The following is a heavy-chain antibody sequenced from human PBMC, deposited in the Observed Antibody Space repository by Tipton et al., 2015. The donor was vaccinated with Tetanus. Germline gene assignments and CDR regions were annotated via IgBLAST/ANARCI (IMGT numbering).Heavy chain of an antibody. J-gene: IGHJ4*02. Sequence: SLRLSCAASGFTFRTYAMHWIRQAPGKGLEWVAVISHDGGDKNYADSVKGRFTISRDNSRNTLNLQMDSLRVEDTAVYFCARDLGHYYDTRGYWSVAGGLDYWGQGTPATVSS. CDR2: ISHDGGDK. CDR3: ARDLGHYYDTRGYWSVAGGLDY. CDR1: GFTFRTYA. D-gene: IGHD3-22*01. V-gene: IGHV3-30-3*01.